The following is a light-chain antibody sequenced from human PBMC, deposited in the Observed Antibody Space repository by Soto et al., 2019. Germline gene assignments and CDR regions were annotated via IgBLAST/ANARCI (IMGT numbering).Light chain of an antibody. J-gene: IGLJ2*01. CDR3: SSYTSSSTLGLI. V-gene: IGLV2-14*03. CDR1: SSDVGGYNY. CDR2: DVR. Sequence: QSALTQPASVSGSPGQSITISCTGTSSDVGGYNYVSWYQQHPGKAPKLMIYDVRNRPSGVSNRFSGSKSGNTASPTISGLQAEDEADYYCSSYTSSSTLGLIFGGGTKLTVL.